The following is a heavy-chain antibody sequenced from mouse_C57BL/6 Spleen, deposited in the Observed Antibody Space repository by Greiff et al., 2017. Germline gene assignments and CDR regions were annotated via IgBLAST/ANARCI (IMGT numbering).Heavy chain of an antibody. CDR2: IWRGGST. V-gene: IGHV2-5*01. Sequence: VKLMESGPGLVQPSQSLSITCTVSGFSLTSYGVHWVRQSPGKGLEWLGVIWRGGSTDYNAAFMSRLSITKDNSKSQVFFKMNSLQADDTAIYYCAKIPSELWQGEAYWGQGTLVTVSA. D-gene: IGHD1-1*02. CDR1: GFSLTSYG. J-gene: IGHJ3*01. CDR3: AKIPSELWQGEAY.